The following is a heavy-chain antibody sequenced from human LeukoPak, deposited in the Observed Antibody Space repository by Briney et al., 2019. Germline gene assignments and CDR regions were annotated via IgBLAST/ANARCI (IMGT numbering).Heavy chain of an antibody. CDR3: VTAAAGNFDAFDI. V-gene: IGHV1-2*04. CDR1: GYTLTELS. Sequence: ASVKVSCKVSGYTLTELSMHWVRQAPGKGLEWMGWINPNSGGTNYAQKFRGWVTMTRDTSISTAYMELSRLRSDDTVVYYYVTAAAGNFDAFDIWGQGTMVTVSS. J-gene: IGHJ3*02. CDR2: INPNSGGT. D-gene: IGHD6-13*01.